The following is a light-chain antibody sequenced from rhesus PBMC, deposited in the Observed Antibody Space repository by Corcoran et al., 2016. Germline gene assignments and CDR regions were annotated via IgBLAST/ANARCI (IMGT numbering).Light chain of an antibody. V-gene: IGKV1-22*01. CDR1: QSISSW. CDR2: KAS. CDR3: LQYSSSPFT. Sequence: DIQMTQSPSSLSASVGDTVTITCRASQSISSWLDWYQQKPGKAPKLLIYKASSLQSGVPSRFSGSGSGTDFTLPISILQPEDFATYYCLQYSSSPFTFGPGTKLDIK. J-gene: IGKJ3*01.